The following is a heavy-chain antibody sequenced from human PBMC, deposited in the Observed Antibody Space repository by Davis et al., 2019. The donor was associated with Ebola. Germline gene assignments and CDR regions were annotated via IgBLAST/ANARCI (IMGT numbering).Heavy chain of an antibody. CDR2: IYPGDSDI. CDR3: ARLGVDGYSYYFDY. CDR1: GYSFTSYW. Sequence: GEPLKISCKASGYSFTSYWIGWVRQMPGKGLEWMGIIYPGDSDIRYSPSFQGHVTISADNSTSTAYLQWSSLKASDTAKYYCARLGVDGYSYYFDYWGQGTLVSVSS. D-gene: IGHD5-24*01. V-gene: IGHV5-51*01. J-gene: IGHJ4*02.